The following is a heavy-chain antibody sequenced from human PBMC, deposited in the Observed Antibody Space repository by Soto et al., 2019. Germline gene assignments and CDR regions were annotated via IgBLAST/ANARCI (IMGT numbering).Heavy chain of an antibody. Sequence: SETLSLTCTVSGGSISSGGYYWSWIRQHPGKGLEWIGYIYYSGSTYYNPSLKSRVTISVDTSKNQFSLKLSSVTAADTAVYYCARDRAGYCSSTSCYSLDYYGMDVWGQGTTVTVSS. V-gene: IGHV4-31*03. D-gene: IGHD2-2*01. J-gene: IGHJ6*02. CDR3: ARDRAGYCSSTSCYSLDYYGMDV. CDR2: IYYSGST. CDR1: GGSISSGGYY.